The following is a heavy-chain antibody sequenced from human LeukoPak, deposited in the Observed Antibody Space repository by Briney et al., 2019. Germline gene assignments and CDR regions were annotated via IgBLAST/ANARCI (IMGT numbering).Heavy chain of an antibody. J-gene: IGHJ4*02. CDR2: IYYSGST. CDR3: ARVGGHVSNYGQLRGGYFDY. Sequence: ETLSLPCTVSGGSISSYYWSWIRQPPGKGLEGIGYIYYSGSTNYNPSLKSRVTISVDTSKNQFSLKLSSVTAADTAVYYCARVGGHVSNYGQLRGGYFDYWGQGTLVTVSS. CDR1: GGSISSYY. V-gene: IGHV4-59*01. D-gene: IGHD4-11*01.